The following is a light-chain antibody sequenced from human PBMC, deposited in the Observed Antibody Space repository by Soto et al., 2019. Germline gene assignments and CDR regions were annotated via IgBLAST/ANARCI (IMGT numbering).Light chain of an antibody. J-gene: IGKJ4*01. Sequence: EIVMTQSPGTLSVSPGGRATLSCVASQSVSTNLAWYQQKPGQAPRLLIYGESILAPGIPARFSGSGSGTEFTITITSLQSEDSAVYYCQPYNRWPPLSFGGGTKVEIK. CDR1: QSVSTN. CDR3: QPYNRWPPLS. V-gene: IGKV3-15*01. CDR2: GES.